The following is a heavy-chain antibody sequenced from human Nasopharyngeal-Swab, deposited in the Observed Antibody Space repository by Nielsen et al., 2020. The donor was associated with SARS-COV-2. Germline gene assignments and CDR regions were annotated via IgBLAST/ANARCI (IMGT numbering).Heavy chain of an antibody. CDR2: IKQDGSEK. Sequence: GVLKISCAASGFTFSSYWMSWVRQAPGKGLEWVANIKQDGSEKYYVDSVKGRFTISRDNAKNSLYLQMNSLRAEDTAVYYCARDHEYQLLYPDYWGQGTLVTVSS. V-gene: IGHV3-7*01. CDR1: GFTFSSYW. D-gene: IGHD2-2*02. J-gene: IGHJ4*02. CDR3: ARDHEYQLLYPDY.